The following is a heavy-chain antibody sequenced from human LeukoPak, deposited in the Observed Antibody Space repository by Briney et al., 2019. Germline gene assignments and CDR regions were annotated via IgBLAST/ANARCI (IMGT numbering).Heavy chain of an antibody. J-gene: IGHJ4*02. CDR3: AKVPDQYGILVGYDTPLG. Sequence: GGSLRLSCAASRFTFSNYSMNWVRQAPGKGLEWVSFISISSSYIYYADSVKGRFTISRDNAKNSLYLQMNSLRVENTPVYYLAKVPDQYGILVGYDTPLGWGQGNLVTVSS. D-gene: IGHD3-9*01. CDR1: RFTFSNYS. V-gene: IGHV3-21*06. CDR2: ISISSSYI.